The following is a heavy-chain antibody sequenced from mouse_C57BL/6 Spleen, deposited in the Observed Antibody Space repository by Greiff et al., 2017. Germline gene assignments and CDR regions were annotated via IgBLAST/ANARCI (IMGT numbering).Heavy chain of an antibody. CDR2: IRSKSNNYAT. D-gene: IGHD4-1*01. J-gene: IGHJ4*01. CDR3: VRRPNFGAMDY. V-gene: IGHV10-1*01. CDR1: GFSFNTYA. Sequence: DAGGGLVQPKGSLKLSCAASGFSFNTYAMNWVRQAPGKGLEWVARIRSKSNNYATYYADSVKDRFTISRDDSESMLYLQMNNLKTEDTAMYYCVRRPNFGAMDYWGQGTSVTVSS.